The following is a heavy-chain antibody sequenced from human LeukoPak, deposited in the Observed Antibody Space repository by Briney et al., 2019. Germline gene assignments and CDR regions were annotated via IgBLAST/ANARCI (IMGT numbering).Heavy chain of an antibody. CDR3: ARRVLSDAFDV. J-gene: IGHJ3*01. CDR1: GYSYTTYW. CDR2: IDLAGSDT. V-gene: IGHV5-51*01. Sequence: EALKISWKGSGYSYTTYWIGWVRQMPGKGPGWMWIIDLAGSDTRYSPSFQGQVSISADKSISTAYLQWSSLKVSDTAMYYCARRVLSDAFDVWGQGTMVTVSS.